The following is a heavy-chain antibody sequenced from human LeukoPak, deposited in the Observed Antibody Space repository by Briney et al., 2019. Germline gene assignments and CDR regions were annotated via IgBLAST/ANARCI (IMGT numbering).Heavy chain of an antibody. D-gene: IGHD2-15*01. CDR1: GYSFTSYD. Sequence: ASVKVSCKASGYSFTSYDINWVRQATGQGLEWMGWMSPNSGSTAYAQNFQGRVTMTRNIAISTAYMELSSLRSEDTAVYYCAKAGYCSGGSCRSWSDPWGQGTLVTVSS. CDR2: MSPNSGST. J-gene: IGHJ5*02. CDR3: AKAGYCSGGSCRSWSDP. V-gene: IGHV1-8*01.